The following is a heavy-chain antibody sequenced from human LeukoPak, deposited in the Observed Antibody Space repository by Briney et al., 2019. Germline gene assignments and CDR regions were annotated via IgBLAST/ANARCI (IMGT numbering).Heavy chain of an antibody. CDR1: GFTFSSYE. V-gene: IGHV3-48*03. CDR2: ISSSGSTI. Sequence: GGSLRLSCAASGFTFSSYEMNWVRQAPGKGLEWVSYISSSGSTIYYADSVKGRFTISRDNARNSLYLQMNSLRAEDTAVYYCARSNYYGGNSFDYWGQGTLVTVSS. J-gene: IGHJ4*02. CDR3: ARSNYYGGNSFDY. D-gene: IGHD4-23*01.